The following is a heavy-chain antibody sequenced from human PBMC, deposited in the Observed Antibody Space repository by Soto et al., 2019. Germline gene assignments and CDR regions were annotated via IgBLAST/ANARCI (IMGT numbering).Heavy chain of an antibody. Sequence: VQLVESGGGLVQPGGSLRLSCAASGFTVSSKYMSWVRQAPGKGLEWVSLIQSGGTTYYADSVKGRFTISRDSSETTLHLQRDSRRAEDPAVYYWARDDVLCDGGSCDGVPMDVW. V-gene: IGHV3-66*01. D-gene: IGHD2-15*01. CDR1: GFTVSSKY. J-gene: IGHJ6*03. CDR3: ARDDVLCDGGSCDGVPMDV. CDR2: IQSGGTT.